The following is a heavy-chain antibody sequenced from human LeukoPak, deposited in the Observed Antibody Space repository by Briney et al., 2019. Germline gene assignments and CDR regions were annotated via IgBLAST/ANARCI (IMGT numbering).Heavy chain of an antibody. CDR1: GGTFSSYA. V-gene: IGHV1-69*05. Sequence: SVTVSCKASGGTFSSYAISWVRQAPGQGLAWMGRIIPIFGTANYAQKFQGRVTITTDESTSTAYMELSSLRSEDTAVYYCARDPLDCSGGSCSDYWGQGTLVTVSS. J-gene: IGHJ4*02. D-gene: IGHD2-15*01. CDR3: ARDPLDCSGGSCSDY. CDR2: IIPIFGTA.